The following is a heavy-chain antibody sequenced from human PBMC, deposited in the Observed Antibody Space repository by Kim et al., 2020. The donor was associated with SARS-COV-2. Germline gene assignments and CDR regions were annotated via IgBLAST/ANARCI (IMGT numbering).Heavy chain of an antibody. V-gene: IGHV4-34*01. CDR1: GGSFSGYY. D-gene: IGHD5-12*01. Sequence: SETLSLTCAVYGGSFSGYYWSWIRQPPGKGLEWIGEINHSGSTNYNPSLKSRVTISVDTSKNQFSLKLSSVTAADTAVYYCARVPGSGYDYSPFDYWGQGTLVTVSS. J-gene: IGHJ4*02. CDR3: ARVPGSGYDYSPFDY. CDR2: INHSGST.